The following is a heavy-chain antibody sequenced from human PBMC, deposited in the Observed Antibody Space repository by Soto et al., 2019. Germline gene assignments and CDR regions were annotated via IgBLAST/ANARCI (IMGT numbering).Heavy chain of an antibody. D-gene: IGHD5-12*01. CDR1: GGSFSGYY. Sequence: SETLSLTCAVYGGSFSGYYWSWIRQPPGKGLEWIGEINHSGSTNYNPSLKSRVTISVDTSKNQFSLKLSSVTAADTAVYYCARRGIVATMIYYYYLHVWGKGTTVTVSS. J-gene: IGHJ6*03. CDR2: INHSGST. CDR3: ARRGIVATMIYYYYLHV. V-gene: IGHV4-34*01.